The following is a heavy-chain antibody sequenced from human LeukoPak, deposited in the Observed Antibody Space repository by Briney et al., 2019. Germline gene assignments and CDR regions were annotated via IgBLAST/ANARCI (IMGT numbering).Heavy chain of an antibody. CDR2: MNHAGGT. CDR1: GGSFSGYY. Sequence: SETLSLTCAVYGGSFSGYYWSWIRQPPGKGLEWIGEMNHAGGTNYNPSLKSRVTISADTSKKQFSLKLSSVTAADTAVYICASAQGRLVPPAYWGQGTPVTVSS. J-gene: IGHJ4*02. CDR3: ASAQGRLVPPAY. D-gene: IGHD3-10*01. V-gene: IGHV4-34*01.